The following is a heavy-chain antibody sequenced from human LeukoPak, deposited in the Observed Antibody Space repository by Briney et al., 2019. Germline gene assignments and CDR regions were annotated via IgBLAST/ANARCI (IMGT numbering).Heavy chain of an antibody. V-gene: IGHV3-30*04. CDR2: ISSDESNK. CDR3: AREGILSYFDY. CDR1: GFTFSSYE. Sequence: GGSLRLSCAASGFTFSSYEMNWVRQAPVKGLEWVAFISSDESNKYYADSVKGRFTISRDISKNSLYLQMNSLRADDTAVYYCAREGILSYFDYWGQGTLVTVSS. D-gene: IGHD3-10*01. J-gene: IGHJ4*02.